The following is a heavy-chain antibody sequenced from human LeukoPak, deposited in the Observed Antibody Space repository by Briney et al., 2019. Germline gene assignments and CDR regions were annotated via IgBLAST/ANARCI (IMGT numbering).Heavy chain of an antibody. CDR3: ARVQRWLQLGYWYFDL. D-gene: IGHD5-24*01. V-gene: IGHV4-59*01. CDR1: GGSISSYY. CDR2: IYYSGST. J-gene: IGHJ2*01. Sequence: PSETLSLTCTVSGGSISSYYWSWIRQPPGKGLEWIGYIYYSGSTNYNPSLKSRVTISVDTSKNQFSLKLSSVTAADTAVYYCARVQRWLQLGYWYFDLWGRGTLVTVSS.